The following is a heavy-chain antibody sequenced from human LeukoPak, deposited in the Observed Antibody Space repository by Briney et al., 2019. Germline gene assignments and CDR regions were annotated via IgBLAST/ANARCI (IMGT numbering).Heavy chain of an antibody. CDR2: ISGSGGST. Sequence: GGSLRLSCAASGFTFSSYAMSWVRQAPGKGLEWASAISGSGGSTYYADSVKGRFTISRDNSKNTLYLQMNSLRAEDTAVNYCAKTTVTGNYFDYWRQGTLVTVS. D-gene: IGHD4-11*01. J-gene: IGHJ4*02. CDR3: AKTTVTGNYFDY. CDR1: GFTFSSYA. V-gene: IGHV3-23*01.